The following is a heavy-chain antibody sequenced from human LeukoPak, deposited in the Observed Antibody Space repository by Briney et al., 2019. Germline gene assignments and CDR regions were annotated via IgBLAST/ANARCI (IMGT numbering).Heavy chain of an antibody. CDR1: GFTFSSYY. D-gene: IGHD3-22*01. Sequence: GGSLRLSCAASGFTFSSYYMSWVRQAPGKGLEWVSGISASGGSTYYADSVKGRFTISRDTSKNTPYMQMTSLIADDSAVYYCANAYNYDSSGFYWGQGTLVTVSS. CDR3: ANAYNYDSSGFY. CDR2: ISASGGST. V-gene: IGHV3-23*01. J-gene: IGHJ4*02.